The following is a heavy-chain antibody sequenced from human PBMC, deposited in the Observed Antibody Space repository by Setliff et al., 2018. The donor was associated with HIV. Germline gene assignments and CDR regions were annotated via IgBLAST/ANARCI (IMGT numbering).Heavy chain of an antibody. Sequence: GESLKISCAASGFTFSSYAMHWVRQAPGKGLEWVAVISYDGSNKYYADSVKGRFTISRDNSKNSLFLQVNSLRAEDTAVYYCARVVATSDYWGQGTLVTVSS. CDR3: ARVVATSDY. D-gene: IGHD5-12*01. J-gene: IGHJ4*02. CDR1: GFTFSSYA. CDR2: ISYDGSNK. V-gene: IGHV3-30-3*01.